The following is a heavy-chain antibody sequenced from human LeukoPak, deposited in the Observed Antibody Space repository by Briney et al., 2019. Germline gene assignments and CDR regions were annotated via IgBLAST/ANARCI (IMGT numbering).Heavy chain of an antibody. J-gene: IGHJ4*02. CDR3: AKEKSRLTTVTSGSN. Sequence: GGSLRLSCAASGFTFSSYAMSWVRQAPGKGLEWVSAISGSGGSTYYADSVKGRFTISRNNSKNTLYLQMNSLRAEDTAVYYCAKEKSRLTTVTSGSNWGQGTLVTVSS. CDR2: ISGSGGST. CDR1: GFTFSSYA. V-gene: IGHV3-23*01. D-gene: IGHD4-11*01.